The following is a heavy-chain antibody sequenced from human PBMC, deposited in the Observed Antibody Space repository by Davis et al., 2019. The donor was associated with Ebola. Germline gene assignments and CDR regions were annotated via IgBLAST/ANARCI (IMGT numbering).Heavy chain of an antibody. CDR2: IYTSGST. D-gene: IGHD2-15*01. J-gene: IGHJ4*02. Sequence: SETLSLTCTVSGGSISIYYWSWIRQPAGKGLEWIGRIYTSGSTKYNPSLKSRVTMSVDTSKNQFSLKLSSVTAADTAMYYCAGPKRVAFDYWGQGILVTVSS. CDR3: AGPKRVAFDY. V-gene: IGHV4-4*07. CDR1: GGSISIYY.